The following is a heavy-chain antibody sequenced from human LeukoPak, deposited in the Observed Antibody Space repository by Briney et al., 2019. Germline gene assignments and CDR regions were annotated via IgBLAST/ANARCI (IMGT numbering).Heavy chain of an antibody. CDR1: GLYVGRYW. CDR3: ARSYGSGSLFTYYYYMDV. CDR2: IKQDESEK. Sequence: PGGSLRLSCAASGLYVGRYWMSWVRQAPGEGLEWVANIKQDESEKDYVDSVKGRFTISRDNAKNSLYLQMNSLRAEDTAVYYCARSYGSGSLFTYYYYMDVWGKGTTVTVSS. V-gene: IGHV3-7*01. J-gene: IGHJ6*03. D-gene: IGHD3-10*01.